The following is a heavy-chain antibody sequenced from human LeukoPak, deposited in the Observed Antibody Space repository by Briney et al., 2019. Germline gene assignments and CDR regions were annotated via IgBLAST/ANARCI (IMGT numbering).Heavy chain of an antibody. J-gene: IGHJ4*02. CDR1: GGSMSSDY. V-gene: IGHV4-59*01. D-gene: IGHD2-8*01. CDR2: IRYTGRT. CDR3: AKYYNGRAFDY. Sequence: PSETLSLTCTVSGGSMSSDYWSWIRKPPGKGLEWIGYIRYTGRTSYNSSLNSRVIISLDTSRNQFFLKLNSVTAADTAGYYCAKYYNGRAFDYWGQGALVTVSS.